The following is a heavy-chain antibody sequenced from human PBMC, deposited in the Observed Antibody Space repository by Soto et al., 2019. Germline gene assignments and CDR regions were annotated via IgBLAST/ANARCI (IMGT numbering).Heavy chain of an antibody. CDR1: GGSISSGDYY. D-gene: IGHD2-15*01. CDR3: ARTSRDCSGGSCYNGHDY. CDR2: IYYSGST. Sequence: SETLSLTCTVSGGSISSGDYYWSWIRQPPGKGLEWIGYIYYSGSTYYNPSLKSRVTISVDTSKNQFSLKLSSVTAADTAVYYCARTSRDCSGGSCYNGHDYWGQGTLVTVSS. J-gene: IGHJ4*02. V-gene: IGHV4-30-4*01.